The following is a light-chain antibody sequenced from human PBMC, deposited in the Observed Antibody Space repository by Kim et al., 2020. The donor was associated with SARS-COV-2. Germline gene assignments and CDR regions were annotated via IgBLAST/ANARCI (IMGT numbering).Light chain of an antibody. J-gene: IGKJ2*01. V-gene: IGKV1-5*03. CDR2: RAS. CDR1: QSISIW. CDR3: QQYNSYSLYT. Sequence: DIQMTQSPSTLSASVGDRVSITCRASQSISIWLAWYQQKPGKAPKLLIYRASSLETGVPSRFSGSGSGTELTLTISSLQPDDFATYYCQQYNSYSLYTFGQGTKLEIK.